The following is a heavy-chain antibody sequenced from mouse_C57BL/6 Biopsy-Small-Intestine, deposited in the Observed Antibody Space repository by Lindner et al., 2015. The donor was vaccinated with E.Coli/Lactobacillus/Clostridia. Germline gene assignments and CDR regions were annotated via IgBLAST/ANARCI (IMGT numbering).Heavy chain of an antibody. CDR2: ILPGSGIT. V-gene: IGHV1-9*01. Sequence: QLQESGAELMKPGASVKLSCKATGYTFTGYWIEWVKQRPGHGLEWIGEILPGSGITKYNEKFKGKATFTADTSSNTAYMQLSSLTTEDSAIYYCAREGDYDYDVVDYWGQGTTLTVSS. J-gene: IGHJ2*01. CDR3: AREGDYDYDVVDY. CDR1: GYTFTGYW. D-gene: IGHD2-4*01.